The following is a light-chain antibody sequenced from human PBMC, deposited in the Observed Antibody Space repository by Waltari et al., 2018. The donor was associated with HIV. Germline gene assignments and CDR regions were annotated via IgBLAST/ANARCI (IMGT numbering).Light chain of an antibody. CDR3: QQYYSTPWT. V-gene: IGKV4-1*01. CDR1: QSILYSANNKNN. Sequence: DIVMIQSPDSLTVSLGERATINCKSSQSILYSANNKNNLTWYQQKPGQPPKLLIYWASTRESGVPDRFSGSGSGTDFTLTISSLQAEDLAVYYCQQYYSTPWTFGQGTKVEIK. J-gene: IGKJ1*01. CDR2: WAS.